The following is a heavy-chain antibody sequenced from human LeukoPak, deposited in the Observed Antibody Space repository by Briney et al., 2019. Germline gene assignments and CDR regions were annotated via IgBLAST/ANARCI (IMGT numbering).Heavy chain of an antibody. CDR1: GVTFSSYS. D-gene: IGHD6-13*01. CDR2: ISSSSTYI. Sequence: PGGPLRLSCEASGVTFSSYSMNWVRQAPGKGLEWVSSISSSSTYIYYADSVKGRFTISRDNAKNSLYLQMSSLRAEDTAVYYCARDPRGHSSSWYYDDYWGQGTLVTVSS. J-gene: IGHJ4*02. V-gene: IGHV3-21*01. CDR3: ARDPRGHSSSWYYDDY.